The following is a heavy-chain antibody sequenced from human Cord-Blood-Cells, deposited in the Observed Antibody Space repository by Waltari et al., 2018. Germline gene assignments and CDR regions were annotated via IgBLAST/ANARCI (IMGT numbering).Heavy chain of an antibody. CDR3: ARLWYFDY. CDR1: GGSISSSSYY. J-gene: IGHJ4*02. CDR2: IYYSVST. Sequence: QLQLQESGPGLVKPSETLSLTCTVSGGSISSSSYYCGWIRQPPGKGLEWIGSIYYSVSTYYNPSRKSRVTISVDTSKNQFSLKLSSVTAADTAVYYCARLWYFDYWGQGTLVTVSS. V-gene: IGHV4-39*01.